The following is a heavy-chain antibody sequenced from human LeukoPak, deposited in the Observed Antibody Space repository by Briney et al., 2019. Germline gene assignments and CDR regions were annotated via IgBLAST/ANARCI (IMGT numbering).Heavy chain of an antibody. CDR3: ARESMAAAYY. D-gene: IGHD6-13*01. CDR2: TNNDGSNT. J-gene: IGHJ4*02. Sequence: GGPLRLSCAVSGFTFSNYWMHWVPQAPGEGLVWVTRTNNDGSNTSYADSVKGRFTIYRDDAKNTLYLQMNSLRAEDTAVYYCARESMAAAYYWGQGTLVTVSS. CDR1: GFTFSNYW. V-gene: IGHV3-74*01.